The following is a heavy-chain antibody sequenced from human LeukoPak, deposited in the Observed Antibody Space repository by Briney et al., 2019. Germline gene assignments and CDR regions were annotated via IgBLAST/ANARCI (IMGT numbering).Heavy chain of an antibody. D-gene: IGHD6-19*01. CDR3: AREGRIAVAVQDY. V-gene: IGHV4-31*03. CDR2: IYYSGST. CDR1: GGSISSGGYY. J-gene: IGHJ4*02. Sequence: SQTLSLTCTVSGGSISSGGYYWSWIRQHPGKGLEWIGYIYYSGSTYYNPSLKSRVTISVDTSKNQFSLKLSSVTAADTAVYYCAREGRIAVAVQDYWGQGTLVTVSS.